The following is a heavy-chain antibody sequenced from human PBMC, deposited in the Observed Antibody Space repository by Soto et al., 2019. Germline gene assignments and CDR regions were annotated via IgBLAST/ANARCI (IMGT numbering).Heavy chain of an antibody. CDR1: GFTFSGYG. D-gene: IGHD6-13*01. Sequence: SLRLSCAASGFTFSGYGMHWVRQAPGKGLEWVAVISSDGSNKYYADSVKGRFTISGDNSKNTLYLQMNSLRGEDTAVYYCAKDREQQLVRGWFDPWGQGP. CDR3: AKDREQQLVRGWFDP. CDR2: ISSDGSNK. J-gene: IGHJ5*02. V-gene: IGHV3-30*18.